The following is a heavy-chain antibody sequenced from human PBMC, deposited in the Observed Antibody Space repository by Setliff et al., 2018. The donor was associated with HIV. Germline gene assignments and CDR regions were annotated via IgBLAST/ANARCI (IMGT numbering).Heavy chain of an antibody. CDR1: GGSISSSNYY. CDR2: FCYSGST. V-gene: IGHV4-39*02. Sequence: KPSETLSLTCAVSGGSISSSNYYWVWIRQPPGKELEWIGSFCYSGSTYYNPSLKSRVTISLDTSTNRFSLKLNSVTAADTAVYYCARGWVRGPIISPGTYFSYGLDVWGQGTPVTVSS. CDR3: ARGWVRGPIISPGTYFSYGLDV. D-gene: IGHD3-10*01. J-gene: IGHJ6*02.